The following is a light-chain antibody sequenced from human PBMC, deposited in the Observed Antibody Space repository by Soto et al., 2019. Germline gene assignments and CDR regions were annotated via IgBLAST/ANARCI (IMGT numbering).Light chain of an antibody. CDR3: SSYTTSSTLE. J-gene: IGLJ2*01. CDR1: SSDIGHYNY. Sequence: QSALTQPASVSGSPGQSITISRTGTSSDIGHYNYVSWYQQHPGKAPKLMIYEVSNRPSGVSNRFSGSKSGNTASLTISGLQAEDEADYYCSSYTTSSTLEIGGGTKLTVL. V-gene: IGLV2-14*01. CDR2: EVS.